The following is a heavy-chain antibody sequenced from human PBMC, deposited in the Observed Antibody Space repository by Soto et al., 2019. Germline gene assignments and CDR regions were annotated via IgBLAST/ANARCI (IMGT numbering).Heavy chain of an antibody. J-gene: IGHJ5*02. V-gene: IGHV4-4*07. CDR2: IYTSGST. CDR1: GGSISSYY. Sequence: SETLSLTCTVSGGSISSYYCSWIRQPAGKGLEWIGRIYTSGSTNYNPSLKSRVTMSVDTSKNQFSLKLSSVTAADTAVYYCARGSMYSSSWYTRSRPFDPWGQGTLATVSS. CDR3: ARGSMYSSSWYTRSRPFDP. D-gene: IGHD6-13*01.